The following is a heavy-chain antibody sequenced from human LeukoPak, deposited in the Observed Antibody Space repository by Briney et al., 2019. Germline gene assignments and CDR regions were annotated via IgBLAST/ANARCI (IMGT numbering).Heavy chain of an antibody. J-gene: IGHJ5*02. CDR3: ARVPMVRGVSFDP. CDR2: IYHSGGT. V-gene: IGHV4-38-2*02. Sequence: SETLSLTCTVSGYSISSGYYWGWIRQPPGKGLEWIGSIYHSGGTYYNPALKSRVTISVETSKKQFSLKLSSVTAADTAVYYCARVPMVRGVSFDPWGQGTLVTVSS. CDR1: GYSISSGYY. D-gene: IGHD3-10*01.